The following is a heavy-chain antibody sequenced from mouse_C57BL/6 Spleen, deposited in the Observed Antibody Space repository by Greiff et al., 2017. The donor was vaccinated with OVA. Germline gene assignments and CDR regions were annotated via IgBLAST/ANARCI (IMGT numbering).Heavy chain of an antibody. D-gene: IGHD4-1*01. Sequence: QVQLKESGAVLVRPGTSVKVSCKASGYAFTNYLIEWVKQRPGQGLEWIGVINPGSGGTNYNEKFKGKATLTADKSSSTAYMQLSSRTSEDCAVYFCARGNWGDYWGQGTTLTVSS. CDR3: ARGNWGDY. J-gene: IGHJ2*01. V-gene: IGHV1-54*01. CDR1: GYAFTNYL. CDR2: INPGSGGT.